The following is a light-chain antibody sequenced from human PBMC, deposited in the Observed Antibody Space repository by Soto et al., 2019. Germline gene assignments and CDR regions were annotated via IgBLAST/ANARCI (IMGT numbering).Light chain of an antibody. J-gene: IGLJ1*01. CDR3: VSYTSRSTYV. V-gene: IGLV2-14*01. CDR1: SSDVGGYIW. CDR2: DVY. Sequence: QSVLTQPASLSGSPGQSITISCTGTSSDVGGYIWVSWYQHHPGKAPKLVIYDVYQRPSGVSSRFSGSKSGNTAFLTISGLQTEDEADCYCVSYTSRSTYVFGSGTKVTVL.